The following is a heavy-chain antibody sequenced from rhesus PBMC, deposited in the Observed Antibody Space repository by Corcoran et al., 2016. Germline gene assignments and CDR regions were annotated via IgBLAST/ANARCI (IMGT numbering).Heavy chain of an antibody. CDR3: VSATGTRYYYGLDS. CDR1: GCSIRLSYR. V-gene: IGHV4S10*01. Sequence: QVQLQESGPGVVKPSETLSLPCAVSGCSIRLSYRWSWLLQPPAKGMEWMWDIYGRNTSTNYHPSRKSRVTISKDTSKNQFSLKLSSVTAADTAVYYCVSATGTRYYYGLDSWGQGVVVTVSS. CDR2: IYGRNTST. D-gene: IGHD1-26*01. J-gene: IGHJ6*01.